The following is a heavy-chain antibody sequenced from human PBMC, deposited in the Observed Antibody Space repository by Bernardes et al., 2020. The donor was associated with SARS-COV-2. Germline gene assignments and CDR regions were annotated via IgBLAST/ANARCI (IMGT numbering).Heavy chain of an antibody. Sequence: SVKVSCKASGGTFSSYAISWVRQAPGQGLEWMGGIIPIFGTANYAQKFQGRVTITADESTSTAYMELSSLRSEDTAVYYCARGTGDSSGWSGWYYYYGMDVWGQGTTVTVSS. V-gene: IGHV1-69*13. CDR3: ARGTGDSSGWSGWYYYYGMDV. CDR2: IIPIFGTA. CDR1: GGTFSSYA. D-gene: IGHD6-19*01. J-gene: IGHJ6*02.